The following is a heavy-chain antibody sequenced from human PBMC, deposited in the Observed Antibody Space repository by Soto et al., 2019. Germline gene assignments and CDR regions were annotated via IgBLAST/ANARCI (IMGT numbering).Heavy chain of an antibody. CDR3: ARRAETNGWNGFGADKYYFDF. CDR1: GYTFTSYD. D-gene: IGHD1-1*01. J-gene: IGHJ4*02. CDR2: LNPNTGDS. Sequence: GASVKVSCKASGYTFTSYDIYWVRQATGQGLEWMGWLNPNTGDSAYAQKFQGRISVTSDTSINTVHMELSSLRSEDTAVCYCARRAETNGWNGFGADKYYFDFWGQGTLVTVSS. V-gene: IGHV1-8*01.